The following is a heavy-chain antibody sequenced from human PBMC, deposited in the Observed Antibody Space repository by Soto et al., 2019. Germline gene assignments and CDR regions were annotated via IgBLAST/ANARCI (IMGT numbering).Heavy chain of an antibody. CDR3: AATTRDYYGMDV. CDR1: GYTFTGYY. V-gene: IGHV1-24*01. Sequence: ASVKVSCKASGYTFTGYYMHWVRQAPGKGLEWMGGFDPENGETIYAQKFQGRVTMTEDTSTDTAYMELSSLRSEDTAVYYCAATTRDYYGMDVWGQGTTVTVSS. J-gene: IGHJ6*02. CDR2: FDPENGET.